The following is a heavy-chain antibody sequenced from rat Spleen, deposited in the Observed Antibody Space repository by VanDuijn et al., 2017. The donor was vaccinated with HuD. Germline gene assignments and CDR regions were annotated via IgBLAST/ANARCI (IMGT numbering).Heavy chain of an antibody. CDR1: GFTFSDYY. Sequence: EVQLVESGGGLVQPGRSMKLSCAASGFTFSDYYMAWVRQAPKKGLEWVASISYEGSSTYYGDSVKGRFTISRDIAENTVYLQMNSLRSEDTATYYCAKDLDYGPDYWGQGVMVTVSS. CDR2: ISYEGSST. CDR3: AKDLDYGPDY. J-gene: IGHJ2*01. D-gene: IGHD1-11*01. V-gene: IGHV5-22*01.